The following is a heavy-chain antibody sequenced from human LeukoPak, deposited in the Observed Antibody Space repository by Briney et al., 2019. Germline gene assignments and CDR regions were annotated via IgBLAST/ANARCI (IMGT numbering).Heavy chain of an antibody. V-gene: IGHV4-34*01. CDR3: ARDNAYHYT. J-gene: IGHJ5*02. Sequence: SKTPSLTCAVYGGSFSGYYWSWIRQPPGKGLEWIGEINHSGSTNYNPSLKSRVTISVDTSKNQFSLKLSSVTAADTAVYYCARDNAYHYTWGQGTLVTVSS. CDR1: GGSFSGYY. D-gene: IGHD3-10*01. CDR2: INHSGST.